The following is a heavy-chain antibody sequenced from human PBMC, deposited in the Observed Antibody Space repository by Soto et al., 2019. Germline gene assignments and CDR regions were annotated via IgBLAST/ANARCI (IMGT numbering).Heavy chain of an antibody. J-gene: IGHJ5*02. CDR1: GYMFSTYD. V-gene: IGHV1-8*01. Sequence: QVQLVKSGAEVKKPGASVKGSCKASGYMFSTYDINWVRQDPGQGLEWMGWLNPNSGNTGYAQKFQGRVTMTMNTSIHSAYMELSSLGSDDTAVYYCARDHRYNWNDEGWFDPWGQGTLVTVSS. CDR3: ARDHRYNWNDEGWFDP. CDR2: LNPNSGNT. D-gene: IGHD1-20*01.